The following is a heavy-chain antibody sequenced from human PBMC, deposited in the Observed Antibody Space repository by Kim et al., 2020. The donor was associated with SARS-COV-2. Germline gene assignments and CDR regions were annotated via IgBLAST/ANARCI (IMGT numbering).Heavy chain of an antibody. CDR2: IDWDDDK. D-gene: IGHD4-17*01. CDR3: ARLNYGDHPGFAFDI. Sequence: SGPTLVNPTQTLTLTCTFSGFSLSTSGMCVSWIRQPPGKALEWLALIDWDDDKYYSTSLKTRLTISKDTSKNQVVLTMTNMDPVDTATYYCARLNYGDHPGFAFDIWGQGRMVTVSS. CDR1: GFSLSTSGMC. J-gene: IGHJ3*02. V-gene: IGHV2-70*01.